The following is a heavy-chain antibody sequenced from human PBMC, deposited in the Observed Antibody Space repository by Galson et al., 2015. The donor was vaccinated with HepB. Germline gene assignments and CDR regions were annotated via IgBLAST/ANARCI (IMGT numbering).Heavy chain of an antibody. J-gene: IGHJ4*02. V-gene: IGHV3-23*01. Sequence: LRLSCAASGFTFSSSAMGWVRQAPGKGLEWVSAISRDSGTIYYADSVKGRFTVSRDNPKNTLYLQMNSLRAEDTAVYFCAKKTGGNYPFDYWGQGTLVTVSS. CDR2: ISRDSGTI. D-gene: IGHD1-26*01. CDR3: AKKTGGNYPFDY. CDR1: GFTFSSSA.